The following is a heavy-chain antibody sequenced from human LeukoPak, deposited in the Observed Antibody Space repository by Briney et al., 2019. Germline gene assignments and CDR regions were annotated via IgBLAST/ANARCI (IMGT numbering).Heavy chain of an antibody. CDR2: INPNSGGT. Sequence: ASVKVSCKASGYTFTGYYMHWVRQAPGQGLEWMGWINPNSGGTNYAQKLQGRVTMTTDTSTSTAYMELRSLRSDDTAVYYCARIWSGYYWRFNEGGSLDYWGQGTLVTVSS. CDR3: ARIWSGYYWRFNEGGSLDY. V-gene: IGHV1-2*02. CDR1: GYTFTGYY. J-gene: IGHJ4*02. D-gene: IGHD3-3*01.